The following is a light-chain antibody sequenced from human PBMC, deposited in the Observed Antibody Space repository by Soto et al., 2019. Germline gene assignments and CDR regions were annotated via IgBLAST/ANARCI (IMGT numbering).Light chain of an antibody. V-gene: IGKV1-39*01. CDR2: AAS. J-gene: IGKJ1*01. CDR3: QQIYTTPRT. CDR1: QSISTF. Sequence: DLQMTQSPSSLSASVGDRVSVTCRASQSISTFLNCYQQRPGEAPKLLIYAASSLQSGVPSRFRGSGSGADFTLTIGSLQPEDFATYYCQQIYTTPRTFVQGTKVEVK.